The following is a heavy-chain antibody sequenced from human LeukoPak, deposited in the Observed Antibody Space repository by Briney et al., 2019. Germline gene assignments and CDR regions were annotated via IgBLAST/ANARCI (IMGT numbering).Heavy chain of an antibody. Sequence: GESLKISCKGSGYDFTTYWIGWVRQIPGKGLEWWGIIYPGDSDTRYSPSFQGQVTISADKSISTAYLQWSSLKASDTAMYFCARRVGSYEYFDYWGQGTLVTVSS. D-gene: IGHD3-10*01. J-gene: IGHJ4*02. CDR2: IYPGDSDT. V-gene: IGHV5-51*01. CDR3: ARRVGSYEYFDY. CDR1: GYDFTTYW.